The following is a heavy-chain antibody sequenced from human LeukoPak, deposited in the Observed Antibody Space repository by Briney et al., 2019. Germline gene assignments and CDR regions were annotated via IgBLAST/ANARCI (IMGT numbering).Heavy chain of an antibody. J-gene: IGHJ4*02. CDR2: ISGSGGST. CDR1: GFTFDDYA. V-gene: IGHV3-23*01. CDR3: AKGYYGLGSYYNPIDY. D-gene: IGHD3-10*01. Sequence: TGGSLRLSCAASGFTFDDYAMHWVRQAPGKGLEWVSAISGSGGSTYYADSVKGRFTISRDNSKNTLYLQMNSLRAEDTAVYYCAKGYYGLGSYYNPIDYWGQGTLVTVSS.